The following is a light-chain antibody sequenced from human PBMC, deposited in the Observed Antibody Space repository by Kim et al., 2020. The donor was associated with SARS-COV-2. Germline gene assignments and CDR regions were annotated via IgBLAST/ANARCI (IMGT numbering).Light chain of an antibody. CDR1: QSVSSN. V-gene: IGKV3-15*01. CDR2: GAS. Sequence: SVFPGETPTLACRAIQSVSSNLAGYQQKPGQAPRLLIYGASTRATGIPARFSGSGSGTEFTLTISSLQSEDFAVYYCQQYNNWWTFGQGTKVDIK. J-gene: IGKJ1*01. CDR3: QQYNNWWT.